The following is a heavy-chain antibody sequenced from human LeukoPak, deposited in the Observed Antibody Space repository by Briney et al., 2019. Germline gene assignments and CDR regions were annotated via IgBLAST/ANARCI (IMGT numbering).Heavy chain of an antibody. CDR3: ARQIGSYFPYYYYYMDV. D-gene: IGHD1-26*01. J-gene: IGHJ6*03. V-gene: IGHV4-59*08. Sequence: ETLSLTCTVSDDSITMYYWTWIRRPPGKGLEWIGYVDHTGSTNFNPSLNGRVSISRDTSKNLFSLKLSSVTAADTAVYYCARQIGSYFPYYYYYMDVWGKGTTVTISS. CDR1: DDSITMYY. CDR2: VDHTGST.